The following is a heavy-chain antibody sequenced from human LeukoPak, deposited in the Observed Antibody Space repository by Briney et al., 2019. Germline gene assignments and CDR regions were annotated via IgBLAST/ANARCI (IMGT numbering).Heavy chain of an antibody. D-gene: IGHD2-21*01. V-gene: IGHV4-61*05. CDR1: AGSISSSSYY. CDR2: IYYSGNT. CDR3: ARAYTSWSFDY. Sequence: SETLSLTCSVSAGSISSSSYYWGWIRQPPGKGLEWIGFIYYSGNTNYNPSLKSRVTISVDTSKNQFSLKLSSVTAADTAVYYCARAYTSWSFDYWGQGTLVTVSS. J-gene: IGHJ4*02.